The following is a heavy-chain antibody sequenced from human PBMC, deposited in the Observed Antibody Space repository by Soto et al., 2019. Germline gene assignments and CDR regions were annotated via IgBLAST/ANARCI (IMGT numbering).Heavy chain of an antibody. D-gene: IGHD1-7*01. CDR3: TRDGPIRGLLELHVKYSVY. J-gene: IGHJ4*02. V-gene: IGHV3-23*01. CDR2: ISSSERRSST. Sequence: EVELLESGGTLVQQGGSLRLSCSASGFSFVRYAMSWVRQAPGKGLEWIATISSSERRSSTYYIEAVKGRFTISRDDSNNLLFLEMTNMRTEDTALYYCTRDGPIRGLLELHVKYSVYWGRGTHVAVSS. CDR1: GFSFVRYA.